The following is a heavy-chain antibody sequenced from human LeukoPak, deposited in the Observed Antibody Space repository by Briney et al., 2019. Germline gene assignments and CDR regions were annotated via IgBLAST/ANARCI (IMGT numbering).Heavy chain of an antibody. CDR2: ISAYNGNA. J-gene: IGHJ6*02. CDR1: GYTFTSYG. CDR3: ARSSVVVPAAISWDYYYYYYGMDV. V-gene: IGHV1-18*01. Sequence: ASVKVSCKASGYTFTSYGISWVRQAPGQGLEWMGWISAYNGNANYAQKLQGRVTMTTDTSTSTAYMELRSLRSDDTAVYYCARSSVVVPAAISWDYYYYYYGMDVWGQGTTVTVSS. D-gene: IGHD2-2*02.